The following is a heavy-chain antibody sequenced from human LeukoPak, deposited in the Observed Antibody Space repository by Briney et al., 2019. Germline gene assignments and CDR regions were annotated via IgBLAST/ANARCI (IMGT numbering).Heavy chain of an antibody. Sequence: GGSLRLSCEASGITFRTSDMHRVRQAPGKDLEWVSVIGTADDTYYADSVKGRFTISRENAKNSLYLQMNSLRAGDTAVYYCARGSVRVGMDVWGQGTTVTVSS. V-gene: IGHV3-13*01. CDR3: ARGSVRVGMDV. CDR1: GITFRTSD. D-gene: IGHD6-13*01. CDR2: IGTADDT. J-gene: IGHJ6*02.